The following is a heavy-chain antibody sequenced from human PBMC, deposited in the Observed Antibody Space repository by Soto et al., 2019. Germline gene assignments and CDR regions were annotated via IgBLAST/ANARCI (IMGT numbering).Heavy chain of an antibody. V-gene: IGHV4-30-2*01. CDR1: GGSISTVYS. D-gene: IGHD7-27*01. CDR3: VVAGDDAFDI. CDR2: IYHSGNT. Sequence: QLQLQESGSGLVKPSQTLSLTCAVSGGSISTVYSWGWIRQPPGKGLEWIGHIYHSGNTYYNPSLKSRVTISVDRSKNQFSLRLSSVTAADTAVYYCVVAGDDAFDIWGQGTMVTVSS. J-gene: IGHJ3*02.